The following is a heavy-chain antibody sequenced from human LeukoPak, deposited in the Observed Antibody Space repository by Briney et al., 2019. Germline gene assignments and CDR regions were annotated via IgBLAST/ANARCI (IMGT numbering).Heavy chain of an antibody. V-gene: IGHV1-69*05. CDR1: GGTFSSYA. CDR2: IIPIFGTA. D-gene: IGHD5-18*01. CDR3: ARAAGLWSYYFDY. Sequence: EASVKVSCKASGGTFSSYAISWVRQAPGQGLECMGGIIPIFGTANYAQKFQGRVTITTDESTSTAYMELSSLRSEDTAVYYCARAAGLWSYYFDYWGQGTLVTVSS. J-gene: IGHJ4*02.